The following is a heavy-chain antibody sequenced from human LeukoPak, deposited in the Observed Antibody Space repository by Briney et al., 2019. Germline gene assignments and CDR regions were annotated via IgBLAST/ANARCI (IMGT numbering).Heavy chain of an antibody. CDR1: GYTFTSYG. Sequence: GASVKVSCKASGYTFTSYGISWVRQAPGQGLEWMGIINPSGGSTSYAQKFQGRVTMTRDTSTSTIYMELSSLRSEDTAVYYCAREGVVVVPALVGPGAAATPDFDYWGQGTLVTVSS. J-gene: IGHJ4*02. CDR2: INPSGGST. D-gene: IGHD2-2*01. CDR3: AREGVVVVPALVGPGAAATPDFDY. V-gene: IGHV1-46*01.